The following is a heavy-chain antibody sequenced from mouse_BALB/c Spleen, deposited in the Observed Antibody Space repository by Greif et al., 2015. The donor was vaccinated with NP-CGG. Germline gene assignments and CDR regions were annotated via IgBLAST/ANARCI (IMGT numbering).Heavy chain of an antibody. CDR2: IWAGGST. CDR3: ASDGYYAMDY. V-gene: IGHV2-9*02. CDR1: GFSLTSYG. Sequence: VKLVESGPGLVAPSQSLSITCTVSGFSLTSYGVHWVRQPPGKGLEWLGGIWAGGSTNYNSALMSRLSISKDNSKSQVFLKMNSLPTDDTAMYYCASDGYYAMDYWGQGPSVTVSS. J-gene: IGHJ4*01.